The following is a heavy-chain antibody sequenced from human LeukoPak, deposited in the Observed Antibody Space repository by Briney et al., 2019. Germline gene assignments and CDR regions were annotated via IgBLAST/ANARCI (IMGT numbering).Heavy chain of an antibody. CDR3: ARDTEGRFDY. V-gene: IGHV3-21*01. CDR2: ISSSSGYI. CDR1: GFTFSSYS. Sequence: GGSLRLSCAASGFTFSSYSMNWVRQAPGKGLEWVSSISSSSGYIYYADSVKGRFTISRDNAKNLLYLQVNSLRAEDTAVYYCARDTEGRFDYWGQGTLVTVSS. J-gene: IGHJ4*02.